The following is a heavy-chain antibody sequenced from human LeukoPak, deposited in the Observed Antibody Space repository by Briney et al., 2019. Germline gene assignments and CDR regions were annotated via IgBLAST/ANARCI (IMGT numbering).Heavy chain of an antibody. Sequence: PSETLSLTCTVSGGSISSYYWSWIRQPAGKELEWIGRIYTSGSTNYNPSLKSRVTMSVDTPKNQFSLKLSSVTAADTAIYYCAREGWDYYYMDVWGKGTTVTVSS. CDR3: AREGWDYYYMDV. CDR1: GGSISSYY. J-gene: IGHJ6*03. D-gene: IGHD6-19*01. CDR2: IYTSGST. V-gene: IGHV4-4*07.